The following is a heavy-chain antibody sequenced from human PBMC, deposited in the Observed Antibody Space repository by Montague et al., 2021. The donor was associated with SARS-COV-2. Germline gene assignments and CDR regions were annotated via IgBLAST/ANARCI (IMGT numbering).Heavy chain of an antibody. CDR3: ASSGITLTGLDAFDI. CDR2: TYYRSKWDS. Sequence: CAISGDSVSSKSVAWNWIRQSPSRGLEWLGRTYYRSKWDSDYAESVKRRLIITPDTSKNQVSLQLNSVTPEDTAVYFCASSGITLTGLDAFDIGGQGTMVTVSS. J-gene: IGHJ3*02. V-gene: IGHV6-1*01. D-gene: IGHD3-9*01. CDR1: GDSVSSKSVA.